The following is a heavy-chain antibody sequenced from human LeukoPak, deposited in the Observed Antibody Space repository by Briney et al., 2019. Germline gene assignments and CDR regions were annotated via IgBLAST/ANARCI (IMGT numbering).Heavy chain of an antibody. J-gene: IGHJ2*01. Sequence: GGSLRLSCAASGFTFSNYYMHWLRQAPFRGLEWVSSTSESNDNIKYADSVKARFTISRDNAKTSLYLHMNNLRADDTAVYYCARARYHYDNTGHSYWYFDLWGRGTLVTVSS. CDR2: TSESNDNI. CDR3: ARARYHYDNTGHSYWYFDL. CDR1: GFTFSNYY. D-gene: IGHD3-9*01. V-gene: IGHV3-21*01.